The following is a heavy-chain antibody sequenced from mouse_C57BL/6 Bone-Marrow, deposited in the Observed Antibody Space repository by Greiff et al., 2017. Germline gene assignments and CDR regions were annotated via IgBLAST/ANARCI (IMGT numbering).Heavy chain of an antibody. CDR3: AKPHYYYGSSYDYAMDY. V-gene: IGHV2-5*01. J-gene: IGHJ4*01. CDR2: IWRGGST. D-gene: IGHD1-1*01. Sequence: QVQLQQSGPGLVQPSQSLSITCTVSGFSFTSYGVHWVRQSPGKGLEWLGVIWRGGSTDYNAAFMSRLSITKDNSTSQVFFKMNSLQAGDTAIYYCAKPHYYYGSSYDYAMDYWGQGTSVTVSA. CDR1: GFSFTSYG.